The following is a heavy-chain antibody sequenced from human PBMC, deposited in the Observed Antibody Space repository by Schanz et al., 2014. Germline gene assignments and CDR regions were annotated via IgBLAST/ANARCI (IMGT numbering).Heavy chain of an antibody. CDR3: ARAGQDYSDSSGYATYYFGN. V-gene: IGHV1-18*04. CDR2: ISGNNGNT. J-gene: IGHJ4*02. Sequence: QVQLVQSGAEVKKPGASVKVSCKASGYTFTSYGISWVRQAPGQGLEWMGWISGNNGNTNYAQKFQGRVTITADKSTSTAYMELSNLRSEDTAVYYCARAGQDYSDSSGYATYYFGNWGQGTLVTVSS. CDR1: GYTFTSYG. D-gene: IGHD3-22*01.